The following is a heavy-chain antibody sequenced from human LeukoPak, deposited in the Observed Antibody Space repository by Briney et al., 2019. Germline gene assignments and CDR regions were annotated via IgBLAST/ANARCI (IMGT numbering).Heavy chain of an antibody. CDR2: IYYSGST. CDR3: ARSHHCTGGVCYNDAFDI. CDR1: GGSISSGGYY. D-gene: IGHD2-8*02. V-gene: IGHV4-31*03. J-gene: IGHJ3*02. Sequence: SETLSLTCTVSGGSISSGGYYWSWIRQHPGKGLEWIGYIYYSGSTYYNPSLKSRVTISVDTSKNQFSLKLSSVTAADTAVYYCARSHHCTGGVCYNDAFDIWGQGTMVTVSS.